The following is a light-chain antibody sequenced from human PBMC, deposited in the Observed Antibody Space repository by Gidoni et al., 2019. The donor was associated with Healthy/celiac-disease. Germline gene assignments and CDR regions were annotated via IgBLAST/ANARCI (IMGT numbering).Light chain of an antibody. CDR1: SIDVGGYNY. Sequence: QSALTQPASVSGSPGQSITISFTGTSIDVGGYNYVSWYQQHPGKAPKLMIYEVSNRPSGVSNRFSGSKSGNTASLTISGLQAEDEADYYCSSYTSSSTPYVFGTGTKVTVL. J-gene: IGLJ1*01. CDR3: SSYTSSSTPYV. CDR2: EVS. V-gene: IGLV2-14*01.